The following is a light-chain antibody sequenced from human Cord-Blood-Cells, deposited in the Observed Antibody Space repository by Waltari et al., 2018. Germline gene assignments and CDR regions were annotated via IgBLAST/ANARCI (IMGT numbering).Light chain of an antibody. CDR3: QQYYSYPRT. CDR2: AAY. CDR1: QGISSY. J-gene: IGKJ1*01. Sequence: AIRMTQSPSSFSASTGDRVTLTCRASQGISSYLAWYQQKPGKAPKLLIYAAYTLQSGVPTRFSGSGSGTDFTLTISCLQSEDFATYYYQQYYSYPRTFGQGTKVEIK. V-gene: IGKV1-8*01.